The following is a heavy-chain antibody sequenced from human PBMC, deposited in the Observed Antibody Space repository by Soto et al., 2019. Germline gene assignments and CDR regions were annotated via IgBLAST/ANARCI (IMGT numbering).Heavy chain of an antibody. J-gene: IGHJ4*02. CDR1: GFTFSSYA. CDR2: ISGSGGST. Sequence: GVSLRLSCAASGFTFSSYAMSWVRQAPGKGLEWVSAISGSGGSTYYADSVKGRFTISRDNSKNTLYLQMNGLRAEDTAVYYCAETPAYYDSSGYSGWGQGTLVTVS. D-gene: IGHD3-22*01. V-gene: IGHV3-23*01. CDR3: AETPAYYDSSGYSG.